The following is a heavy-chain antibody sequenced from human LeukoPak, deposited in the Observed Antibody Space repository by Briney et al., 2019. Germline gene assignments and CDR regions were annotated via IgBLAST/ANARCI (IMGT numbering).Heavy chain of an antibody. J-gene: IGHJ3*02. CDR3: ASIVGPTGRAFDI. CDR2: INPNSGGS. Sequence: ASVKVSFKASGYTFTGHYMHWVRQAPGQGPEWMGWINPNSGGSNSAQKLQGRVAMTRDTSISTAYMELSSLRSDDTAVYYCASIVGPTGRAFDIWGQGTMVTVSS. V-gene: IGHV1-2*02. CDR1: GYTFTGHY. D-gene: IGHD1-26*01.